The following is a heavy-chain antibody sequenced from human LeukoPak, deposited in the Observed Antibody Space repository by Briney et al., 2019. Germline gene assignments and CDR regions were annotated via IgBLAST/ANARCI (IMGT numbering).Heavy chain of an antibody. CDR3: AREISYYQSVYYYVDV. Sequence: TGGSLRLSCAASGFTFDDYGMSWVRQAPGKGLEWVSGINWNGGSTGYADSVKGRFTISRDNAKNSLYLQMNSLRAEDTALYYCAREISYYQSVYYYVDVWGKGTTVTVS. D-gene: IGHD3-10*01. V-gene: IGHV3-20*04. CDR1: GFTFDDYG. J-gene: IGHJ6*03. CDR2: INWNGGST.